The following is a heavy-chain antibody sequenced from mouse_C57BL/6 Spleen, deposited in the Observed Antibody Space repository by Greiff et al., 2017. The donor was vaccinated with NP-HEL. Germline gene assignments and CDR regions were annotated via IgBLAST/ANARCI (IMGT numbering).Heavy chain of an antibody. CDR1: GYSITSGYY. CDR2: ISYDGSN. J-gene: IGHJ1*03. V-gene: IGHV3-6*01. D-gene: IGHD2-4*01. Sequence: VQLKQSGPGLVKPSQSLSLTCSVTGYSITSGYYWNWIRQFPGNKLEWMGYISYDGSNNYNPSLKNRISITRDTSKNQFFLKLNSVTTEDTATYYCARELYNDYDAAYWYFDVWGTGTTVTVSS. CDR3: ARELYNDYDAAYWYFDV.